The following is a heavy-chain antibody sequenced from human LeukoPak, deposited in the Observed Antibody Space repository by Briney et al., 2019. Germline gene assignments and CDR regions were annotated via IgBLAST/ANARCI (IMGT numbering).Heavy chain of an antibody. CDR3: ARTSYDYVWGSYRLFDY. Sequence: SVKVSCKASGGTFSSYAISWVRQAPGQGLEWMGGIIPIFGTANYAQKFQGRVTITADESTSTAYMELSSLRSEDTAVYYCARTSYDYVWGSYRLFDYWGQGTTVTVSS. CDR2: IIPIFGTA. D-gene: IGHD3-16*02. CDR1: GGTFSSYA. V-gene: IGHV1-69*13. J-gene: IGHJ4*03.